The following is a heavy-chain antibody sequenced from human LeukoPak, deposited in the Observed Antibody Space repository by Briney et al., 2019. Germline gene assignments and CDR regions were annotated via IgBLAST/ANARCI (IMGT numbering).Heavy chain of an antibody. Sequence: KPSEPLSLPCRLSGASFTSHYWGWIRQPPGKGPEWIGHLYYSGSTTYNPSLESRVTMSVDTSRKQISLKLNSVAAADTAVYYCARGRGSPYYVEAFDVWGQGTVVTVSS. CDR3: ARGRGSPYYVEAFDV. D-gene: IGHD3-22*01. V-gene: IGHV4-59*11. CDR1: GASFTSHY. CDR2: LYYSGST. J-gene: IGHJ3*01.